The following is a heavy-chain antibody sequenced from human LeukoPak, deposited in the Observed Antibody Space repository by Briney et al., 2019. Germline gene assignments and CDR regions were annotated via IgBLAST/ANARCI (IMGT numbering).Heavy chain of an antibody. V-gene: IGHV4-59*01. D-gene: IGHD3-22*01. Sequence: PSETLSLTCTVSGGSISSYYWSWIRQPPGKGLEWIGYIYYSGSTNYNPSLKSRVTISVDTSKNQFSLKLSSVTAADTAVYYCARGGLGGGYYDSSGYYNWFDPWGQGTLVTVSS. CDR1: GGSISSYY. CDR2: IYYSGST. J-gene: IGHJ5*02. CDR3: ARGGLGGGYYDSSGYYNWFDP.